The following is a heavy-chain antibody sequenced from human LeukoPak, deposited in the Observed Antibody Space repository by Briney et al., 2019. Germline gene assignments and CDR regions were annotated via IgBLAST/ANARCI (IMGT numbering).Heavy chain of an antibody. CDR1: GGSISTSSYY. D-gene: IGHD3-10*01. J-gene: IGHJ4*02. CDR3: ASRTRFGELRFDS. CDR2: IYYTGST. V-gene: IGHV4-39*01. Sequence: SETLSLTCTGSGGSISTSSYYWGWIRQPPGKGREWIGSIYYTGSTYYNPSLISRVTVSVATSPNQFSLTLSSVTAAATAMYYCASRTRFGELRFDSWGQGNLVTVSS.